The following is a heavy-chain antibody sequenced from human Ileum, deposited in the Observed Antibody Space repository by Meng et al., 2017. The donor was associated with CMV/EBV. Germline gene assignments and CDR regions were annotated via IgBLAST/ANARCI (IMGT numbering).Heavy chain of an antibody. CDR2: INWDDGDT. D-gene: IGHD6-6*01. V-gene: IGHV3-43D*03. Sequence: GGSLRLSCAASGFTFKDYAMNWVRQAPVKGLEWVSFINWDDGDTHYADSVKGRFTISSDNSKNSLYLQMNSLRAEDTALYHCARAVAARPGYYYGLDVWGQGTTVTVSS. CDR3: ARAVAARPGYYYGLDV. CDR1: GFTFKDYA. J-gene: IGHJ6*02.